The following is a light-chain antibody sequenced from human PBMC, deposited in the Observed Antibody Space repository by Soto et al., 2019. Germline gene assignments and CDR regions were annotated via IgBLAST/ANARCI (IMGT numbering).Light chain of an antibody. CDR1: QSVSSSY. CDR3: QQYGSSAST. J-gene: IGKJ1*01. CDR2: GAS. V-gene: IGKV3-20*01. Sequence: EIVLTQSPGTLSLSPGERATLSCRASQSVSSSYFAWYQQRFGQAPRLLIYGASSRATGIPDRFSGSGSGTDFNLTISKLEPEDFAVYYCQQYGSSASTFGQGTKVAIK.